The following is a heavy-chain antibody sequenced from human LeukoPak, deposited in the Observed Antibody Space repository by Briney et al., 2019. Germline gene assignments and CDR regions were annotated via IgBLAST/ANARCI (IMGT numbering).Heavy chain of an antibody. V-gene: IGHV1-8*03. Sequence: ASVKVSCKASGYTFTSYDINWVRQATGQGLEWMGWMNTNSGNTGYAQKFQGRVTITRNTSISTAYMELSSLRSEDTAVYYCARVIASAPVGLLGALALKSRYYFDYWGQGTLVTVSS. D-gene: IGHD3-22*01. J-gene: IGHJ4*02. CDR1: GYTFTSYD. CDR2: MNTNSGNT. CDR3: ARVIASAPVGLLGALALKSRYYFDY.